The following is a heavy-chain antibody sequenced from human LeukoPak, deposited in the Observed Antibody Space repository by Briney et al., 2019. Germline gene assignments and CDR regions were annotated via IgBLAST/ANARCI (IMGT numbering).Heavy chain of an antibody. V-gene: IGHV1-2*02. J-gene: IGHJ6*03. CDR1: GYTFTGYY. CDR3: AREHFGTLGYCSSTSCPYYYYYMDV. Sequence: ASVKVSCKASGYTFTGYYMHWVRQAPGQGLEWMGWINPNSGGTNYAQKFQGRVTMTRDTSISTAYMELSRLRSDDTAVYYCAREHFGTLGYCSSTSCPYYYYYMDVWGKGTTVTVSS. D-gene: IGHD2-2*01. CDR2: INPNSGGT.